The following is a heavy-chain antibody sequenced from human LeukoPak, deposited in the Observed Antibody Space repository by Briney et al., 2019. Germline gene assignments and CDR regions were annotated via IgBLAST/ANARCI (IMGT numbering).Heavy chain of an antibody. CDR1: GYTFTIYW. J-gene: IGHJ3*02. V-gene: IGHV5-10-1*01. CDR2: IDPSDSYT. Sequence: KISCKGSGYTFTIYWISWVRQMPGKGLEWMGRIDPSDSYTNYSPSFQGHVTISADKSIGTAYLQWSSLKASDTAMYYCARTYGSGIGNAFDIWGQGTMVTVSS. D-gene: IGHD3-10*01. CDR3: ARTYGSGIGNAFDI.